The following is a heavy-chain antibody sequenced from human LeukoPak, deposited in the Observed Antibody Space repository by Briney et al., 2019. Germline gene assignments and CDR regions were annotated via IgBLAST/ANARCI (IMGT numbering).Heavy chain of an antibody. CDR3: ASPYISSDKFDY. Sequence: KSSETLSLTCAVSGGSISSGGYSWSWIRQPPGKGLEWVGFIYHSGSTYYNPSLKSRVTISVDRSKNQFSLNLNSVTAADTAVYYCASPYISSDKFDYWGQGTLVTVSS. D-gene: IGHD6-13*01. J-gene: IGHJ4*02. CDR1: GGSISSGGYS. CDR2: IYHSGST. V-gene: IGHV4-30-2*01.